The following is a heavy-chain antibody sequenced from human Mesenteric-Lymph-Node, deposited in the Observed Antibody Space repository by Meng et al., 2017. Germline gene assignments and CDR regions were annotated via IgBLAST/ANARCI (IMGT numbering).Heavy chain of an antibody. J-gene: IGHJ4*02. V-gene: IGHV4-4*03. CDR2: IYHSGRT. Sequence: QLQRTRSGQGLGKPPETRSLTCPVSGGSLSSRHWWSWVRQPPGKGLEWIGEIYHSGRTNYNPSLKSRVTISVDESKNQFSLRLSPVTAADTAVYYCARVGAYCGGDCYHPRWGQGTLVTVSS. CDR1: GGSLSSRHW. CDR3: ARVGAYCGGDCYHPR. D-gene: IGHD2-21*02.